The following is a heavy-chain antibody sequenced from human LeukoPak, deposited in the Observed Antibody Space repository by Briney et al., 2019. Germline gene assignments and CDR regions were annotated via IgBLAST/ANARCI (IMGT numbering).Heavy chain of an antibody. CDR1: GFTFSSYP. Sequence: PGGSLRLSCAASGFTFSSYPMHWVRQAPGKGLEWVTFISYDGSNNYYADSVGGRFTISRDNSRNTLYLQMNSLRADDTAVYYCVRGGGVYGSGSYSSPYYSGLDVWGQGTTVTVSS. J-gene: IGHJ6*02. D-gene: IGHD3-10*01. V-gene: IGHV3-30-3*01. CDR2: ISYDGSNN. CDR3: VRGGGVYGSGSYSSPYYSGLDV.